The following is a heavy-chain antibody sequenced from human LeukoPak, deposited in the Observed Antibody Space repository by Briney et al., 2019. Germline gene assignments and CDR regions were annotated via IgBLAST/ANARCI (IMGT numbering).Heavy chain of an antibody. CDR1: GGSINSYY. CDR2: IYYSGGT. J-gene: IGHJ4*02. V-gene: IGHV4-59*01. CDR3: TSSYYYDSSGYIAV. D-gene: IGHD3-22*01. Sequence: SETLSLTCTVSGGSINSYYWSWIRQPPGKGLEWIGYIYYSGGTNYNPSLKSRVTISLDTSRTQFSLKLSSVTAADTAVYYCTSSYYYDSSGYIAVWGQGTLVTVSS.